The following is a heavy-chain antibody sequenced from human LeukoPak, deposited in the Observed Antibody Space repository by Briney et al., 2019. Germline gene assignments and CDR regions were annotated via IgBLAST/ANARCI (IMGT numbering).Heavy chain of an antibody. J-gene: IGHJ6*03. CDR3: ARDYTTMVRGVIITPYYMDV. CDR1: GFTFSSYS. Sequence: GGSLRLFCAASGFTFSSYSMNWVRQAPGKGLEWVSSISSSSSYIYYADSVKGRFTISRDNAKNSLYLQMNSLRAEDTAVYYCARDYTTMVRGVIITPYYMDVWGKGTTVTISS. CDR2: ISSSSSYI. D-gene: IGHD3-10*01. V-gene: IGHV3-21*01.